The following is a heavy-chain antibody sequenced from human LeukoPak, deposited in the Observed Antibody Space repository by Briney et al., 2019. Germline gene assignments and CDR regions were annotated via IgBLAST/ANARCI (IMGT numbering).Heavy chain of an antibody. CDR1: GFTFSDYW. D-gene: IGHD1-26*01. Sequence: GGSLRLSCAASGFTFSDYWMTWVRQVPGKGLEWVADVGRDGSEKNHVDSVEGRFTISRDNAKKSLDLEMNSLRVEDTALYYCAKVGTWELQRVFENWGQGTLVTVSS. J-gene: IGHJ4*02. CDR3: AKVGTWELQRVFEN. V-gene: IGHV3-7*01. CDR2: VGRDGSEK.